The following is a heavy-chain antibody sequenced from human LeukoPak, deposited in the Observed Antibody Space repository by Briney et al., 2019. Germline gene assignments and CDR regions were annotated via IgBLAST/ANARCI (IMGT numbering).Heavy chain of an antibody. CDR2: IYYTGTT. D-gene: IGHD2-2*01. V-gene: IGHV4-59*11. Sequence: SETLSLTCTVSGGSISSHYWSWIRQPPGKGLELVGHIYYTGTTFYNPSLNSRVIISLDTSRNQFSLRLTSVTAADTAVYYCARFSSGCSTASCYLTNWGQGTLVTVSS. J-gene: IGHJ4*02. CDR3: ARFSSGCSTASCYLTN. CDR1: GGSISSHY.